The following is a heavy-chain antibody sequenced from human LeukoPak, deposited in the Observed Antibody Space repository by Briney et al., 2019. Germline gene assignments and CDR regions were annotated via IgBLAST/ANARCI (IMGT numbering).Heavy chain of an antibody. J-gene: IGHJ4*02. D-gene: IGHD3-22*01. V-gene: IGHV7-4-1*02. CDR1: GYTFTSYA. CDR3: ARYSDYYDSSGYPIGALDY. CDR2: INTNNGNP. Sequence: ASVKVSCKASGYTFTSYAMNWVRPPPGQGLEWMGWINTNNGNPTYAQGFTGRFVFSLDTSVSTAYLQISSLKAEDTAVYYCARYSDYYDSSGYPIGALDYWGQGTLVTVSS.